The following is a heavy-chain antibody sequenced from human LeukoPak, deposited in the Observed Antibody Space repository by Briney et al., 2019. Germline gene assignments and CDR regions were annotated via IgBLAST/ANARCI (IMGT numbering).Heavy chain of an antibody. CDR1: GYTFTSYG. Sequence: VASVKASCKASGYTFTSYGINWVRQAPGQGLEWMGWISAYNGDTNYAQKLQGRVTMTTDTSTSTAYMELRSLRSDDTAVYYCARTSHNVDRAATIPYGIYYFDYWGQGTLVTVSS. CDR3: ARTSHNVDRAATIPYGIYYFDY. V-gene: IGHV1-18*01. CDR2: ISAYNGDT. J-gene: IGHJ4*02. D-gene: IGHD5-12*01.